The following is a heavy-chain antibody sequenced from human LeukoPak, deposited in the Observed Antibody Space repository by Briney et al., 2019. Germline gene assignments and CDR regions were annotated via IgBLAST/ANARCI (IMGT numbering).Heavy chain of an antibody. CDR3: ATIAVAGTGSDY. CDR2: IIPILGIA. J-gene: IGHJ4*02. V-gene: IGHV1-69*04. CDR1: GGTFSSYA. Sequence: SVKVSCKASGGTFSSYAISWVRQAPGQGLEWMGRIIPILGIANYAQKFQGRVTITADKSTSTAYMELSSLRSEDTAVYYCATIAVAGTGSDYCGQGTLVTVSS. D-gene: IGHD6-19*01.